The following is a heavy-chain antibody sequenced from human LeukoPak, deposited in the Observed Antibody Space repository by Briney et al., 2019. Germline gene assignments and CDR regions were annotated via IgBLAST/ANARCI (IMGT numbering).Heavy chain of an antibody. CDR1: GFTFSSYA. D-gene: IGHD5-12*01. CDR2: ISYDGSNK. J-gene: IGHJ4*02. V-gene: IGHV3-30-3*01. CDR3: ARGLSSSYSYY. Sequence: PGGSLRLSCAASGFTFSSYAMHWVRQAPGKGLEWVAVISYDGSNKYYADSVKGRFTISRDNSKNTLYLQMNSLRAEDTAVYYCARGLSSSYSYYWGQGTLVTVSS.